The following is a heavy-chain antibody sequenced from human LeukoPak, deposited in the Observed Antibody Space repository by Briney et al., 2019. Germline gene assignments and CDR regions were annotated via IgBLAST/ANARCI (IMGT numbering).Heavy chain of an antibody. Sequence: SETLSLTCTVSGGSISRSSYYWAWIRRPPGRELEGIGSIHYSGTTYYKPSLKSRVTISVDTSKNQFSLKLTSVSAEDTAIYYCARQEVRFDYWGQGTLVTVSS. CDR3: ARQEVRFDY. CDR2: IHYSGTT. D-gene: IGHD4/OR15-4a*01. V-gene: IGHV4-39*01. J-gene: IGHJ4*02. CDR1: GGSISRSSYY.